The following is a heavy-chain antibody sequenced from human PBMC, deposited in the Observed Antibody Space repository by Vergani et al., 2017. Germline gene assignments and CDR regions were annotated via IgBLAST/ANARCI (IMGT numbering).Heavy chain of an antibody. CDR3: ARATVTQRTENFDY. V-gene: IGHV1-2*02. CDR1: GYTFTGYY. Sequence: QVQLVQSGAEVKKPGASVKVSCKASGYTFTGYYMHWVRQAPGQGLEWMGWINPNSGGTNYAQKFQGRVTMTRDTSISTAYMGLSTLRSDDTAVYYCARATVTQRTENFDYWGQGTLVTVSS. J-gene: IGHJ4*02. D-gene: IGHD4-17*01. CDR2: INPNSGGT.